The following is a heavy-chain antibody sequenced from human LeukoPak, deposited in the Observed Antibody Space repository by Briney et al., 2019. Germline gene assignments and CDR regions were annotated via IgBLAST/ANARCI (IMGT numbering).Heavy chain of an antibody. J-gene: IGHJ6*02. Sequence: PGGPLRLSCAASGFTFSGYDMHWLRQAPGKGLEGVADISYDGSNKYYAVSVKGRFTIHRDHSKNTLYLQMNSLRAEDTAVYYCARGKGFYYYGMDVWGQGTTVTVSS. CDR1: GFTFSGYD. V-gene: IGHV3-30-3*01. CDR3: ARGKGFYYYGMDV. CDR2: ISYDGSNK.